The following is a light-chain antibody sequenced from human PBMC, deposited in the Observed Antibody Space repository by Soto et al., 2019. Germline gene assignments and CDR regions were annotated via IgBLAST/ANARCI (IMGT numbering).Light chain of an antibody. V-gene: IGLV2-14*01. CDR2: DIN. Sequence: QSALTQPASVSGSPGQSITISCTGTSSDVGGHKYVSWYQQHPGKAPKLMIYDINYRPSGVSDRFSGSKSGNTAFLTISGLQAEDEADYYCTAFASTTTHAVFGGGTKVTVL. CDR1: SSDVGGHKY. CDR3: TAFASTTTHAV. J-gene: IGLJ2*01.